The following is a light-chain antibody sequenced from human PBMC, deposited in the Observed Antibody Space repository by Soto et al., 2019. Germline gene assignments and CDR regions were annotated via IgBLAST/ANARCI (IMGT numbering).Light chain of an antibody. Sequence: QSVLTQPPSVSEAPRQRVTISCSGSSSNIGNNAVNWYQQLPGKAPKLLMFYDNLLPSGVSDRFSGSKSGTSVSLAISGLQSEDEADYYCAAWDASLNAYVFGTGTKVTVL. CDR3: AAWDASLNAYV. CDR1: SSNIGNNA. CDR2: YDN. J-gene: IGLJ1*01. V-gene: IGLV1-36*01.